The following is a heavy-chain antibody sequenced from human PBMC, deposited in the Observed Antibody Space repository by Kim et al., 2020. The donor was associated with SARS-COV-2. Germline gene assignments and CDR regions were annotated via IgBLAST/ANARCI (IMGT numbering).Heavy chain of an antibody. CDR1: GFTLSDHY. CDR3: ARVTIFGMVILYDY. J-gene: IGHJ4*02. Sequence: GGSLRLSCAASGFTLSDHYMHWVRQAPGKGLEWVGRIGNKGNSFTTEYAASVKGRFTISRDESHNSLYLQMSSLKTEDTAVYYCARVTIFGMVILYDYWGQGTLVTVSS. V-gene: IGHV3-72*01. D-gene: IGHD3-3*01. CDR2: IGNKGNSFTT.